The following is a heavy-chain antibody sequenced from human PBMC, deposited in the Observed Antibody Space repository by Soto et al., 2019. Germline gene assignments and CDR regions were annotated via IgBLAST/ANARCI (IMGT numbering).Heavy chain of an antibody. CDR3: GTTMRQQLVDFFLGNAFDI. CDR1: GYTFTSYG. CDR2: ISAYNGNT. V-gene: IGHV1-18*01. J-gene: IGHJ3*02. Sequence: ASVKVSCKASGYTFTSYGISWVRQAPGQGLEWMGWISAYNGNTNYAQKLQGRVTMTTDTSTSTAYMELRSLRSDDTAVYYCGTTMRQQLVDFFLGNAFDIWGQGTMVTVSS. D-gene: IGHD6-13*01.